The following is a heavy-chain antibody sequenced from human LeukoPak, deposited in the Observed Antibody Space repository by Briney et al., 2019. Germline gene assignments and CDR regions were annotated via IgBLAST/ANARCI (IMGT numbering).Heavy chain of an antibody. Sequence: GGSLRLSCAASGFTFSSYAMSWVRQAPGKGLEWVSAISGSGGSTYYADSVKGRFTISRDNSKNTLYLQMNSLRAEDTAVYYCAKDMMGSSWFSLDYWGQGTLVTVPS. V-gene: IGHV3-23*01. CDR1: GFTFSSYA. D-gene: IGHD6-13*01. CDR2: ISGSGGST. J-gene: IGHJ4*02. CDR3: AKDMMGSSWFSLDY.